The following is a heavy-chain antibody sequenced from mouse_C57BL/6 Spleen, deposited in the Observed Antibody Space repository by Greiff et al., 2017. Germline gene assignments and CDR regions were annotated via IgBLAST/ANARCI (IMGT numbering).Heavy chain of an antibody. V-gene: IGHV5-16*01. Sequence: EVQVVESEGGLVQPGSSMKLSCTASGFTFSDYYMAWVRQVPEKGLEWVANINYDGSSTYYLDSLKSRFIISRDNAKNILYLQMSSLKSEDTATYYCARGNWDGDYAMDYWGQGTSVTVSS. CDR3: ARGNWDGDYAMDY. D-gene: IGHD4-1*02. CDR1: GFTFSDYY. J-gene: IGHJ4*01. CDR2: INYDGSST.